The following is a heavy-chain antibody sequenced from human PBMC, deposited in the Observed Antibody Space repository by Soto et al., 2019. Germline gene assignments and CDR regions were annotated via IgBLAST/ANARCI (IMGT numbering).Heavy chain of an antibody. J-gene: IGHJ4*02. CDR2: INAGNGNT. V-gene: IGHV1-3*01. CDR1: GYTFSNYG. D-gene: IGHD4-17*01. Sequence: ASVKVSCKASGYTFSNYGIHWVRQAPGQRLEWMGWINAGNGNTKYSQKFQGRVTITRDTSASTAYMELSSLRSEDTAVYYCARDFRPPYGVRYFDYWGQGTLVTVSS. CDR3: ARDFRPPYGVRYFDY.